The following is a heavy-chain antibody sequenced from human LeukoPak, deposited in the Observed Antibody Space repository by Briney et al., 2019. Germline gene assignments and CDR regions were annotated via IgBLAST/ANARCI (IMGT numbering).Heavy chain of an antibody. CDR2: IIPIFGTA. D-gene: IGHD5-12*01. Sequence: ASVKVSCKASGGTFSSYAICWVRQAPGQGLEWMGGIIPIFGTANYAQKFRGRVTITADESTSTAYMELSSLRSEDTAVYYCVRSHTSGYKFFDYWGQGTLVTVSS. J-gene: IGHJ4*02. CDR3: VRSHTSGYKFFDY. CDR1: GGTFSSYA. V-gene: IGHV1-69*13.